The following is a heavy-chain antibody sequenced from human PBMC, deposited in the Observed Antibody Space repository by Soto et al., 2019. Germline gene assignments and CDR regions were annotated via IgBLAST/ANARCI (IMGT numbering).Heavy chain of an antibody. CDR3: ATLKLGSGWYGAFDI. Sequence: ASVKVSCKVSGYTLTELSMHWVRQAPGKGLEWMGGFDPEDGETIYAQKFQGRVTMTEDTSTDTAYMELSSLRSEDTAVYYCATLKLGSGWYGAFDIWGQGTMVTVSS. CDR1: GYTLTELS. CDR2: FDPEDGET. D-gene: IGHD6-19*01. J-gene: IGHJ3*02. V-gene: IGHV1-24*01.